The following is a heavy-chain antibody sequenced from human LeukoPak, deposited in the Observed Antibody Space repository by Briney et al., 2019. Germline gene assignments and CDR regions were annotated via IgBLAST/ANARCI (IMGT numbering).Heavy chain of an antibody. CDR2: ISAYNGNT. Sequence: ASVKVSCKASGYTFTSYGISWVRQAPGQGLEWMGWISAYNGNTNYAQKLQGRVTMTTDTSTSTAYMELRSLRSDDTAVYYCARGGYYDSSGYYPPHAFDIWGQGTMVTVSS. D-gene: IGHD3-22*01. CDR3: ARGGYYDSSGYYPPHAFDI. CDR1: GYTFTSYG. V-gene: IGHV1-18*01. J-gene: IGHJ3*02.